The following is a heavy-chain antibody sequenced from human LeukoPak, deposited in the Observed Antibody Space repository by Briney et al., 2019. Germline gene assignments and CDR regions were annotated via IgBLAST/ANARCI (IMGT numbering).Heavy chain of an antibody. D-gene: IGHD4-23*01. CDR2: INHSGST. J-gene: IGHJ2*01. CDR1: GGSFSGYY. V-gene: IGHV4-34*01. Sequence: SETLSLTCAVCGGSFSGYYWSWIRQPPGKGLEWIGEINHSGSTNYNPSLKSRVTISVDTSKNQFSLKLSSVTAADTAVYYCARKFNSRYFDLWGRGTLVTVSS. CDR3: ARKFNSRYFDL.